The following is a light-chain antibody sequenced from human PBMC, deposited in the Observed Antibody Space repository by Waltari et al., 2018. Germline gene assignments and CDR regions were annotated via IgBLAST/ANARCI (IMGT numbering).Light chain of an antibody. V-gene: IGLV2-14*01. CDR1: SSDVGGYNY. CDR2: EVS. CDR3: SSYTSRSAHVV. J-gene: IGLJ2*01. Sequence: QSALTQPASVSGSPGQSINISCTGTSSDVGGYNYVSWYQQHPGKAPKLMLYEVSNRPAGVSNRFSGSKSGNTASLTISVLQAEDEADYYCSSYTSRSAHVVFGGGTKLTVL.